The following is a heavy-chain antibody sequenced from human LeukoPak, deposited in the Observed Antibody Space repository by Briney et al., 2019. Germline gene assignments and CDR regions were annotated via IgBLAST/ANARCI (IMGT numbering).Heavy chain of an antibody. CDR2: IYPGDYDT. Sequence: GESLKISCKGSGYSFTSYWIGWVRQMPGKGLEWMGIIYPGDYDTRYSPSFQGQVTISADKSISTAYLQWSSLKASDTAMYYCARRRDGYNLGGRYYYYYYMDVWGKGTTVTVSS. V-gene: IGHV5-51*01. CDR3: ARRRDGYNLGGRYYYYYYMDV. D-gene: IGHD5-24*01. CDR1: GYSFTSYW. J-gene: IGHJ6*03.